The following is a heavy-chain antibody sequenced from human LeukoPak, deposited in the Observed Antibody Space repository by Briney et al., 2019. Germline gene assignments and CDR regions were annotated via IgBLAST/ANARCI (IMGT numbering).Heavy chain of an antibody. D-gene: IGHD6-6*01. J-gene: IGHJ3*02. V-gene: IGHV4-61*02. CDR3: ARGVAALHAFDI. Sequence: SETLSPTCTVSGGSISSGSYYWSWIRQPAGKGLEWIGRIYTSGSTNYNPSLKSRVTISVDTSKNQFSLKLSSVTAADTAAYYCARGVAALHAFDIWGQGTMVTVSS. CDR1: GGSISSGSYY. CDR2: IYTSGST.